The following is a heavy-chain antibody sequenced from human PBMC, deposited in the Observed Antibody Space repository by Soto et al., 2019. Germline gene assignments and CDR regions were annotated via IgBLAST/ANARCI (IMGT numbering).Heavy chain of an antibody. CDR2: IWYDGSNK. D-gene: IGHD3-10*01. CDR3: VRDGGYYGAGSYFDP. V-gene: IGHV3-33*01. CDR1: GFTFSSYG. Sequence: VQLVESGGGVVQPGRSLRLCCAASGFTFSSYGMHWVRQAPGEGLEWVAVIWYDGSNKYYADSVKGRFTISRDNSKNTLCLEMNSLRAEDTAVYYCVRDGGYYGAGSYFDPWGQGSLVTVSS. J-gene: IGHJ5*02.